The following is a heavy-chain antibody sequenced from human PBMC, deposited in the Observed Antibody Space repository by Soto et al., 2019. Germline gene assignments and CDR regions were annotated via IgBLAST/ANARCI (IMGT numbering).Heavy chain of an antibody. D-gene: IGHD2-2*01. CDR2: IWYNGNNR. J-gene: IGHJ6*03. CDR1: GFSFSRNG. CDR3: ARDPAPAARFFYHMDV. Sequence: PGGSLRLSCAASGFSFSRNGMHWVRQAPGKGLEWVAVIWYNGNNRYYAESVKGRFTISRDNSKDTLYLEMSGLRVEDTAVYYCARDPAPAARFFYHMDVWGKGTMVTVSS. V-gene: IGHV3-33*01.